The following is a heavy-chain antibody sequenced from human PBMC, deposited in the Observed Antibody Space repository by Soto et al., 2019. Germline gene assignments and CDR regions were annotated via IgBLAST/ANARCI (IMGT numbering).Heavy chain of an antibody. CDR1: GFNFSPYW. J-gene: IGHJ3*02. CDR3: ARDRGTPDAFDI. D-gene: IGHD2-15*01. CDR2: LNSDGGNT. V-gene: IGHV3-74*01. Sequence: EVQLVESGGGSVQPGGTLRLSCTASGFNFSPYWMYWFRHAPGKTLVWVSRLNSDGGNTVYADSVKGRFTISRDNAKNSLYLQMNSLRSDDTAVYSCARDRGTPDAFDIWGQGTMVTVSS.